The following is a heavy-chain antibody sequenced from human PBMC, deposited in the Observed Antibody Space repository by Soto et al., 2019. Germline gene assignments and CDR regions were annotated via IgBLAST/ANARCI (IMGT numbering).Heavy chain of an antibody. CDR2: IYHSGST. V-gene: IGHV4-30-2*01. CDR3: AGGPPFGY. Sequence: QLQLQESGSGLVKPSQTLSLTCAVSGGSISSGGYSWSWIRQPPGKGLEWIGYIYHSGSTYYNPSLXXXGXXPVDRSKNLFSLKLSSVTAADTAVYYCAGGPPFGYWGQGTLVTVSS. J-gene: IGHJ4*02. CDR1: GGSISSGGYS. D-gene: IGHD3-10*01.